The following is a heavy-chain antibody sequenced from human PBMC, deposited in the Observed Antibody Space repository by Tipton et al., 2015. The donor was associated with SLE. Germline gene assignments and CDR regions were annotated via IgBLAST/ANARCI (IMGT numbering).Heavy chain of an antibody. Sequence: TLSLTCAVYGGSFSGYYWSWIRQPPGKGLEWIGEINHSGSTNYNPSLKSRATISVDTSKNQFSLKLSSVTAADTAVYYCARIVTYYDFWSGPGKVYYYYYMDVWGKGTTVTVSS. CDR3: ARIVTYYDFWSGPGKVYYYYYMDV. J-gene: IGHJ6*03. CDR2: INHSGST. V-gene: IGHV4-34*01. CDR1: GGSFSGYY. D-gene: IGHD3-3*01.